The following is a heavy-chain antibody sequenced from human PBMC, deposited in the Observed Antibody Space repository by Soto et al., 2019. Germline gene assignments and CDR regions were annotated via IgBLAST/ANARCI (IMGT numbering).Heavy chain of an antibody. Sequence: PGESLKISCKGSGYSFTSHWIGWVRQMPGKGLEWMGIIYPGDSDTTYSPSFQGQVTISADKSISTAYLQWSSLKASDSAMYFCPRQLNAGYHGMDVWGQGTTVTVSS. D-gene: IGHD2-15*01. J-gene: IGHJ6*02. CDR2: IYPGDSDT. CDR3: PRQLNAGYHGMDV. CDR1: GYSFTSHW. V-gene: IGHV5-51*01.